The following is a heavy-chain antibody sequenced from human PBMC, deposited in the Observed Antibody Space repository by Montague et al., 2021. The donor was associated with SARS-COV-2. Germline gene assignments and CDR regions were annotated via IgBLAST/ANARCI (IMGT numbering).Heavy chain of an antibody. CDR1: GDSVWSNTAA. J-gene: IGHJ4*02. D-gene: IGHD4-17*01. CDR3: VRDTGSAQAGFDA. V-gene: IGHV6-1*01. CDR2: TNYRSKWTS. Sequence: CAISGDSVWSNTAAWSWIRQSPSGGLKWLGRTNYRSKWTSDYATSVEGRISIDPDTSKNQFFLHLRSVTPEDTGVYYCVRDTGSAQAGFDAWGQGTLVTVSS.